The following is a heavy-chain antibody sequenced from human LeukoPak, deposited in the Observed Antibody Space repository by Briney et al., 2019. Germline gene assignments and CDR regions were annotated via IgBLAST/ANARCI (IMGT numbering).Heavy chain of an antibody. D-gene: IGHD2/OR15-2a*01. V-gene: IGHV1-18*01. Sequence: ASVTVSCKASGYTFNRYGISWVRQAPGQRPEWMGWNSALTGNIDYAPKFQGRVTMNTDTSTRTAYMELSSLVSADTAVYFCARADPTNTGHEYFDYWGRGTLVTVSS. CDR1: GYTFNRYG. J-gene: IGHJ4*02. CDR3: ARADPTNTGHEYFDY. CDR2: NSALTGNI.